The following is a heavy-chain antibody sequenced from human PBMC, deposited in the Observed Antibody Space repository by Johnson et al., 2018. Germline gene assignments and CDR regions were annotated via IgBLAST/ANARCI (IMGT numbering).Heavy chain of an antibody. V-gene: IGHV3-9*01. CDR2: ISWTSDRI. D-gene: IGHD6-13*01. CDR1: GFTFDDYG. J-gene: IGHJ6*02. Sequence: EVQLVESGGGLVQPGRSXRLSCAASGFTFDDYGMHWVRQVPGKGLEWVTSISWTSDRIDDVDSVKGRFTISRDNDKKSLHLQMNSRRAEEPALYYCAKDRGSSWRFGMDVWGQGTTVTVSS. CDR3: AKDRGSSWRFGMDV.